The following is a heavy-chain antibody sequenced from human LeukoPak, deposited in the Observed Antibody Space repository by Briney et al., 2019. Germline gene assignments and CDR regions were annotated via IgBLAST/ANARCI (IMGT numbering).Heavy chain of an antibody. J-gene: IGHJ4*02. V-gene: IGHV3-23*01. CDR3: AKAPPQQWLLSYYFDC. D-gene: IGHD6-19*01. CDR2: ISGSGGNT. CDR1: GLTFSDYS. Sequence: GGSLTLSCAASGLTFSDYSMKWVRQAPGNGLEWVSGISGSGGNTYYADSVNGRFTISRDNSKNTLYLQMNSLRAEDTAVYYCAKAPPQQWLLSYYFDCWGQGTLVTVSS.